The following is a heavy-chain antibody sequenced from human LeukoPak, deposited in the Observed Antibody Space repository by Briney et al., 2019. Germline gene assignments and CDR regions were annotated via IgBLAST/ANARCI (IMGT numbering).Heavy chain of an antibody. CDR1: GGSISSSSYY. V-gene: IGHV4-39*07. Sequence: SETLSLTCTVSGGSISSSSYYWGWIRQPPGKGLEWIGSIYYSGSTYYNPSLKSRVTISVDTSKNQFSLKLSSVTAADTAVYYCARAGVYDFWSSYSYYFDYWGQGTLVTVSS. CDR3: ARAGVYDFWSSYSYYFDY. CDR2: IYYSGST. J-gene: IGHJ4*02. D-gene: IGHD3-3*01.